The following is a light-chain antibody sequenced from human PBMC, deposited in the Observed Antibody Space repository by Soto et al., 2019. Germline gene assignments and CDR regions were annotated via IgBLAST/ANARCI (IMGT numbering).Light chain of an antibody. CDR2: TAS. Sequence: DIQLTQSPSFLSASVGDRVTITCRASQGFSNYLAWFRQKPGKAPELLIYTASTLQSGVPSRFSGSGSGTEFTLTISSLQPEDFATYYCQQFKSYPRTFGGGTKVEIK. CDR1: QGFSNY. V-gene: IGKV1-9*01. J-gene: IGKJ4*01. CDR3: QQFKSYPRT.